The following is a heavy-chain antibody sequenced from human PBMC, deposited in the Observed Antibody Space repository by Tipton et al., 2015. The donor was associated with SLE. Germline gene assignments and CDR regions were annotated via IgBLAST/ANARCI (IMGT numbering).Heavy chain of an antibody. J-gene: IGHJ5*02. CDR2: IKEDGSEE. CDR1: GFTFDSFW. CDR3: ARIPYYDDYSAYRWFDP. Sequence: SLRLSCAASGFTFDSFWMSWVRQAPGKGLEWVANIKEDGSEEYYVDSVKGRFTISRDNDKSSLYLQMTSLRAEDTAVYFCARIPYYDDYSAYRWFDPWGQGPLVTVSP. D-gene: IGHD3-22*01. V-gene: IGHV3-7*05.